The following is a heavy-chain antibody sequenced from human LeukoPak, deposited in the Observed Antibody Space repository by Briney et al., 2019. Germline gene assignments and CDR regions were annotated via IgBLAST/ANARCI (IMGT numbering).Heavy chain of an antibody. V-gene: IGHV4-59*01. Sequence: PSETLSLTCTVSGGSISSDYWSWIRQPPGKGLEWIGYIYCSGSTNYNPSLKSRVTISLDRSKNQFSLKLTSVTAADTAVYYCARDDSSSSYWGQGTLVTVSS. CDR2: IYCSGST. D-gene: IGHD6-6*01. CDR1: GGSISSDY. CDR3: ARDDSSSSY. J-gene: IGHJ4*02.